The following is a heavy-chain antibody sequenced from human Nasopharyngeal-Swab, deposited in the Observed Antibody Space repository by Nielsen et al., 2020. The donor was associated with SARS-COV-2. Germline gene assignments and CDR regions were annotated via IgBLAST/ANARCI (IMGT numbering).Heavy chain of an antibody. Sequence: GGPLRLSCAASGFNFNTYNMNWVRQAPGKGLEWISYISSGSRSTYYADSVKGRFTISRDNGENSVYLQMNSLRDEDTAVYYCVRGASSAFVRWLDPWGQGTLVTVSS. D-gene: IGHD3-22*01. CDR2: ISSGSRST. CDR1: GFNFNTYN. J-gene: IGHJ5*02. V-gene: IGHV3-48*02. CDR3: VRGASSAFVRWLDP.